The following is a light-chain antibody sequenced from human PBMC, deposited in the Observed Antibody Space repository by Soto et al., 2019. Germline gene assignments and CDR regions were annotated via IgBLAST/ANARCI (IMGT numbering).Light chain of an antibody. CDR2: DAS. CDR1: QSISSS. J-gene: IGKJ1*01. Sequence: EIVLTQSPATLSLSPGERATLSCRASQSISSSLAWYQQKPGQAPRLLIYDASTRATGFPARFSGSGSGTDFTLTIGSLEPEDFAVYYCQQRSEWPRTFGQGTKVKIK. V-gene: IGKV3-11*01. CDR3: QQRSEWPRT.